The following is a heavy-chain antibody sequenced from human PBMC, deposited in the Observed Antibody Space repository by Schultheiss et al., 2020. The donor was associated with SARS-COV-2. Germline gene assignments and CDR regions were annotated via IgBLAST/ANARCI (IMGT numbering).Heavy chain of an antibody. CDR3: ARAVDYYDSSGYIDY. V-gene: IGHV4-39*07. CDR2: IYHSGST. CDR1: GGSISSSSYY. J-gene: IGHJ4*02. Sequence: SETLSLTCTVSGGSISSSSYYWGWIRQPPGKGLEWIGSIYHSGSTYYNPSLKSRVTISVDTSKNQFSLKLSSVTAADTAVYYCARAVDYYDSSGYIDYWGQGTLVTVSS. D-gene: IGHD3-22*01.